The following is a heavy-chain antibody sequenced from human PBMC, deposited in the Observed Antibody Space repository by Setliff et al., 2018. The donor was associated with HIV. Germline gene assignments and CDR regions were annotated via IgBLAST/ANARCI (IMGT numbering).Heavy chain of an antibody. Sequence: LETLSLTCTVSGGSISSYYWSWIRQPPGKGLEWIGYIYYSGSTNYNPSLKSRVTISVDTSKNQFSLKLSSVTAADTAVYYCARVSSGYDLDYWGQGTLVTVSS. D-gene: IGHD5-12*01. CDR2: IYYSGST. CDR1: GGSISSYY. CDR3: ARVSSGYDLDY. V-gene: IGHV4-59*01. J-gene: IGHJ4*02.